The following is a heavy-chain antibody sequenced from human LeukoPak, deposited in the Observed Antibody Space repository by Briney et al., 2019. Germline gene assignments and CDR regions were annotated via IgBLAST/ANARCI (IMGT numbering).Heavy chain of an antibody. CDR3: ARDYDYVWGSYRNFDY. V-gene: IGHV3-9*01. D-gene: IGHD3-16*02. Sequence: GGSLRLSCAASGFTFDDYAMHWVRQAPGKGLEWVSGISWNSGSIGYADSVKGRFTISRDNAKNSLYLQMNSLRAEDTAVYYCARDYDYVWGSYRNFDYWGQGTLVTVSS. CDR1: GFTFDDYA. CDR2: ISWNSGSI. J-gene: IGHJ4*02.